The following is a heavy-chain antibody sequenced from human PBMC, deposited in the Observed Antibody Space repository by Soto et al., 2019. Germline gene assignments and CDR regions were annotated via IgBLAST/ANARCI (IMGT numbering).Heavy chain of an antibody. V-gene: IGHV5-51*01. CDR3: ARHDYTQEVWYHTYDI. D-gene: IGHD3-3*01. Sequence: PGESLKISCKGFDYTFSAYWIGWVRQMAGKGLELVGVINPRDSDVKYSPPFEGQVTISADKSINTAFLQWRSLKASDTAMYYCARHDYTQEVWYHTYDIWRQGTMVTGS. J-gene: IGHJ3*02. CDR1: DYTFSAYW. CDR2: INPRDSDV.